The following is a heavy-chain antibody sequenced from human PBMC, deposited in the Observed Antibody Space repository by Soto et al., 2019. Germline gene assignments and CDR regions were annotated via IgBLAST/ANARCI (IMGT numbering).Heavy chain of an antibody. V-gene: IGHV3-23*01. J-gene: IGHJ4*02. CDR2: ISSTGGGT. CDR1: GFKFSNYA. D-gene: IGHD3-16*01. CDR3: AKDRRAGGNSAFYFDF. Sequence: GGTLRLSCAASGFKFSNYAMSWVRQAPGKGLEWVSLISSTGGGTYYADSVKGRFTISRDNSHNTLYLQVHSLTAEDTAVYYCAKDRRAGGNSAFYFDFWGQGAQVTVSS.